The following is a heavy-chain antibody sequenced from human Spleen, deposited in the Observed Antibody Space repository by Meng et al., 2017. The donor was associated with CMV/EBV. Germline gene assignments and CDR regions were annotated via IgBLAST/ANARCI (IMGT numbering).Heavy chain of an antibody. V-gene: IGHV3-9*01. Sequence: SLKISCAASGFTFDDYAMHWVRQAPGKGLEWVSGISWNSGRIGYGDSVKGRFAISRDNAKNSLYLQMNSLRVEDTALYYCVSENGYYFDRWGQGTLVTVSS. J-gene: IGHJ4*02. CDR3: VSENGYYFDR. CDR2: ISWNSGRI. D-gene: IGHD1-14*01. CDR1: GFTFDDYA.